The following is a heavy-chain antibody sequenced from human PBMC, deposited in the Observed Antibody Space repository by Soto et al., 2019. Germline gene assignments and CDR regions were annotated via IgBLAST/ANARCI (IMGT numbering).Heavy chain of an antibody. CDR1: GFTFSSYG. CDR3: AKDTIQNKQLWSRFDY. D-gene: IGHD5-18*01. CDR2: ISYDGSNK. J-gene: IGHJ4*02. Sequence: GGSLRLSCAASGFTFSSYGMHWVRQAPGKGLEWVAVISYDGSNKYYADSVKGRFTISRDNSKNTLYLQMNSLRAEDTAVYYCAKDTIQNKQLWSRFDYWGQGTLVTVSS. V-gene: IGHV3-30*18.